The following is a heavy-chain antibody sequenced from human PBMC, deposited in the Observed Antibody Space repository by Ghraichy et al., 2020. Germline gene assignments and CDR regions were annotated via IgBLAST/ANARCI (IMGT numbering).Heavy chain of an antibody. CDR2: ISSSGNSI. Sequence: GGSLRLSCAASGFTVSSYSMNWVRQAPGKGLEWVSYISSSGNSIYYADSVKGRFTISRDNVKNSLYLQMNSLIAEDTAVYYCARDWYGDYGYWGQGTLVTVSS. CDR3: ARDWYGDYGY. D-gene: IGHD4-17*01. CDR1: GFTVSSYS. V-gene: IGHV3-48*01. J-gene: IGHJ4*02.